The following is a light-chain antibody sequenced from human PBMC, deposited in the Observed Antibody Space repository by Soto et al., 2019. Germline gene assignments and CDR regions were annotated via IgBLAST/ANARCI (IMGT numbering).Light chain of an antibody. V-gene: IGLV2-14*01. CDR3: SSYTRNSTLV. Sequence: QSALTQPASVSGSPGQSITISCTGTSSDVGGYNYVSWYQQHPGKAPKHMIYEVSNRPSGVSNRFSGSKSGTTASLTSSGLQAEDEADYYCSSYTRNSTLVFGGGTTHTVL. J-gene: IGLJ2*01. CDR2: EVS. CDR1: SSDVGGYNY.